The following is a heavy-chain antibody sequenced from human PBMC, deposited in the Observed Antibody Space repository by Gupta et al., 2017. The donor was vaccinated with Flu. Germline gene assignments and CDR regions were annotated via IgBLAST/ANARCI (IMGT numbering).Heavy chain of an antibody. Sequence: QLQLQESAPGLVKPSETLSLTCTVSGGSISTIKYSWGWIRQPPGKGLEWIGSLPYGGNTYYNPSLKSRVTISVDTSKKQFSLKLTSVTAADTALYYCARMSIVGRLDYYYGMDVWGQGTTVTVSS. CDR1: GGSISTIKYS. CDR3: ARMSIVGRLDYYYGMDV. J-gene: IGHJ6*02. V-gene: IGHV4-39*01. CDR2: LPYGGNT. D-gene: IGHD6-6*01.